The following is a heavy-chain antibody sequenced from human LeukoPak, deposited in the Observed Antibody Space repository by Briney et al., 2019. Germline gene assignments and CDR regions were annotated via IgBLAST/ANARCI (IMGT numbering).Heavy chain of an antibody. D-gene: IGHD2-15*01. Sequence: GGALRLSCAASGGTFRGYGMSGVRQAPGKGREWGSGISGSGSRTYYADAVCGRVTISRETSRSTLYLQRNGPRAEAAGVYYCPKAPVTSCRGAFCYPFDYWGQGPLVTVSS. J-gene: IGHJ4*02. V-gene: IGHV3-23*01. CDR2: ISGSGSRT. CDR3: PKAPVTSCRGAFCYPFDY. CDR1: GGTFRGYG.